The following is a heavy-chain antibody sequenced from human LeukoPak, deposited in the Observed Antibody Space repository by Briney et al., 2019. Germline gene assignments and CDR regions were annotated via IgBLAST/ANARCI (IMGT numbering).Heavy chain of an antibody. Sequence: SVKVSCKASGGTFSSYAISWVRQAPGQGLEWMGRIIPILGIANYAQKFQGRVTITADKSTSTAYMELSSLRSEDTAVYYCARDPCSSTSCYVGWFDPWGQGTLVTVSS. CDR2: IIPILGIA. D-gene: IGHD2-2*01. CDR1: GGTFSSYA. J-gene: IGHJ5*02. CDR3: ARDPCSSTSCYVGWFDP. V-gene: IGHV1-69*04.